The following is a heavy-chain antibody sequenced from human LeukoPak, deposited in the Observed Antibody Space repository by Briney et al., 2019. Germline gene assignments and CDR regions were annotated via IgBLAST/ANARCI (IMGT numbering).Heavy chain of an antibody. V-gene: IGHV3-21*01. D-gene: IGHD3-10*01. CDR1: GFTFSSYS. CDR2: ISGSSSYI. Sequence: GGSLRLSCAASGFTFSSYSMNWVRQAPGKGLEWVSSISGSSSYIYYADSVKGRFTISRDNAKNSLYLQMNSLRAEDTAVYYCARDVGLWFGEDYFDYWGQGTLVTVSS. J-gene: IGHJ4*02. CDR3: ARDVGLWFGEDYFDY.